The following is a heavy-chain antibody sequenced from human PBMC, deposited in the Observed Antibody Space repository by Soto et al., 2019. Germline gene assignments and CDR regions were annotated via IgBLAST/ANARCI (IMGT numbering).Heavy chain of an antibody. V-gene: IGHV1-69*13. Sequence: GASVKVSCKASRGTFSSYAISWVRQAPGQGLEWMGGIIPIFGTANYEQKFQGRVTITADESTSTAYMELSSLRSEDTAVYYCARGRNYDILDGVWFDPWGQGTLVTVSS. D-gene: IGHD3-9*01. CDR3: ARGRNYDILDGVWFDP. CDR1: RGTFSSYA. J-gene: IGHJ5*02. CDR2: IIPIFGTA.